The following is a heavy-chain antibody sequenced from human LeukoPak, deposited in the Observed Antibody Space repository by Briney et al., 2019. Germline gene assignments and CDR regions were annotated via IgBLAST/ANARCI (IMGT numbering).Heavy chain of an antibody. Sequence: GGSLRLSCAASGFTFSTSDMTWVRQAPGKGLEWVSSISTTVTNTYYADSVKGRFTISRDNSNNTVYLQMNSLTAEDTALYYCTKRAEFGGFDPWGQGTVVTVSS. D-gene: IGHD3-10*01. V-gene: IGHV3-23*01. J-gene: IGHJ5*02. CDR1: GFTFSTSD. CDR2: ISTTVTNT. CDR3: TKRAEFGGFDP.